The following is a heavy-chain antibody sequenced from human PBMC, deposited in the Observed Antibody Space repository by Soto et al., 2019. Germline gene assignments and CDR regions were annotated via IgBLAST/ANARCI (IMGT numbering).Heavy chain of an antibody. CDR3: ARDGTLRFLEWSHYYYYMDV. CDR1: GYTFTGYY. CDR2: INPNSGGT. Sequence: ASAKVSCKASGYTFTGYYMHWVRQAPGQGLEWMGWINPNSGGTNYAQKFQGWVTMTRDTSISTAYMELSRLRSDDTAVYYCARDGTLRFLEWSHYYYYMDVWGKGTTVTVSS. J-gene: IGHJ6*03. D-gene: IGHD3-3*01. V-gene: IGHV1-2*04.